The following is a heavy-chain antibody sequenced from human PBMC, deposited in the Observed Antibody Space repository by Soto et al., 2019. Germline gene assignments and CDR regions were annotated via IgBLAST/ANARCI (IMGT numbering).Heavy chain of an antibody. CDR2: INPNSGGT. CDR1: GYTFTGYY. D-gene: IGHD1-7*01. CDR3: ARGPQAWNSMTYYYYYGMDV. J-gene: IGHJ6*02. V-gene: IGHV1-2*04. Sequence: ASVKVSCKASGYTFTGYYMHWVRQAPGQGLEWMGWINPNSGGTNYAQKFQGWVTMTRDTSISTAYMELSRLRSDDTAVYYCARGPQAWNSMTYYYYYGMDVWGQGTTVTVSS.